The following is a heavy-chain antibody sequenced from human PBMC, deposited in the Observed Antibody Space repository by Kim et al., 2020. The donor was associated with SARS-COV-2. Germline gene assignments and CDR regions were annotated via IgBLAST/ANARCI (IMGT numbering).Heavy chain of an antibody. CDR1: GFTFSSYA. Sequence: GGSLRLSCAASGFTFSSYAMSWVRQAPGKGLEWVSAISGSGGSTYYADSVKGRFTISRDNSKNTLYLQMNSLRAEDTAVYYCAKDQLLWFGELSCWFDPWGQGTLVTVSS. CDR3: AKDQLLWFGELSCWFDP. V-gene: IGHV3-23*01. J-gene: IGHJ5*02. CDR2: ISGSGGST. D-gene: IGHD3-10*01.